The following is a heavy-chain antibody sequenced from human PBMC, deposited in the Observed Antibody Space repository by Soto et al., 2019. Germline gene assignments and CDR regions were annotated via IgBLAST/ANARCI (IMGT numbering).Heavy chain of an antibody. J-gene: IGHJ6*02. V-gene: IGHV4-30-4*01. D-gene: IGHD6-13*01. Sequence: SETLSLTCTVSGGSISSGDYYWSWIRQPPGKGLEWIGYIYYSGSTYYNPSLKSRVTISVDTSKNQFSLKLSSVTAADTAVYYCARGGAPQTQIAAAGEYYYYGMDVWGQGTTVTVSS. CDR3: ARGGAPQTQIAAAGEYYYYGMDV. CDR2: IYYSGST. CDR1: GGSISSGDYY.